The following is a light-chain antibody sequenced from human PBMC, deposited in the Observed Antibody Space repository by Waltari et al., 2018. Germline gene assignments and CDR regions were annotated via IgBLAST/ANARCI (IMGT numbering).Light chain of an antibody. CDR1: QSVLSSTNSNNY. V-gene: IGKV4-1*01. CDR3: QQYYTAPCT. Sequence: DLVLTQSPDSLALSLGERAPISCRSSQSVLSSTNSNNYLAWYQQRPGPPPTLPLYWASTRVSGVPDRFDGGGSGTDFALTISSLQAEDLAVYYCQQYYTAPCTFGQGTRLEIK. J-gene: IGKJ2*02. CDR2: WAS.